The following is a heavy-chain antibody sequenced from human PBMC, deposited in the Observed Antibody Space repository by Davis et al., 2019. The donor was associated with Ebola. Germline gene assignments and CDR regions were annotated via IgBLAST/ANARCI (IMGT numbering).Heavy chain of an antibody. CDR2: IIPIFGSP. Sequence: SVKVSCKASGGTFSSYTINWVRQAPGQGLEWMGGIIPIFGSPNYAQKFQGRVTVTADKSTSTVYMELSSLRSEDTAVYYCARDLGAAAGVDYWGQGTLVTVSS. J-gene: IGHJ4*02. D-gene: IGHD6-13*01. V-gene: IGHV1-69*06. CDR1: GGTFSSYT. CDR3: ARDLGAAAGVDY.